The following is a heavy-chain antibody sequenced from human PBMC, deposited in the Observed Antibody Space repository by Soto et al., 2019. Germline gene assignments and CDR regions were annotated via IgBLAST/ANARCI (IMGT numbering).Heavy chain of an antibody. Sequence: PGESMKVSCKASGYSFSNHWIGWVRQMPGKGLEWMGIIYPGDSDTRYSPSFQGQVTMSADKSISTAYLQWSSLKASDTAVYYCALLMGPSPSPCEHSCQALLVT. J-gene: IGHJ1*01. CDR2: IYPGDSDT. CDR3: ALLMGPSPSPCEH. V-gene: IGHV5-51*01. CDR1: GYSFSNHW. D-gene: IGHD1-26*01.